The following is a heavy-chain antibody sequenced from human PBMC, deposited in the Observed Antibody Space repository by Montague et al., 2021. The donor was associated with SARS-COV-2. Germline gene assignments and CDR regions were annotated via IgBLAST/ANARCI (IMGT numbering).Heavy chain of an antibody. CDR3: ARGPSDTYYYNGMDV. CDR1: GFSLSTSGMC. Sequence: VKPTQTLTLTCTFSGFSLSTSGMCMTWIRQPPGKALEWLARIDWDGDKYYNTSLKSRLTISKDISKNLVVLTMTNMDPVDTATYYCARGPSDTYYYNGMDVWGRGTTVTVSS. J-gene: IGHJ6*02. V-gene: IGHV2-70*11. CDR2: IDWDGDK.